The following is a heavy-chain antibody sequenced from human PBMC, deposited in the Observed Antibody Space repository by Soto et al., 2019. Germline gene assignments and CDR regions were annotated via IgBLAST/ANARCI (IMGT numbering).Heavy chain of an antibody. CDR3: ASASAGALYDL. V-gene: IGHV1-18*01. CDR1: GYIFTNYG. D-gene: IGHD6-13*01. CDR2: ISGYNGFP. J-gene: IGHJ4*02. Sequence: QVQLVQSGAEVRKPGASVNVSCKTSGYIFTNYGVAWVRQVPGQGLELVAWISGYNGFPKHTQKFQGRVTMTTDTTTRTGYMELRNLRSDETAVYYCASASAGALYDLWGQGTRVTVSS.